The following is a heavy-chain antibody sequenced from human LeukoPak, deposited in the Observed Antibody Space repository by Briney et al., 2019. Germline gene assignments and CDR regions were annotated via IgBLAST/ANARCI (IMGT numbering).Heavy chain of an antibody. CDR2: IIPILGIA. J-gene: IGHJ4*02. D-gene: IGHD6-13*01. V-gene: IGHV1-69*02. Sequence: ASVKVSCKASGGTFSSYTISWVRQAPGQGLEWMGRIIPILGIANYAQKFQGRVTITADKSTSTAYMELSSLRSEDTAVYYCARGFAAAAGASSFDYWGQGTLVTVSS. CDR1: GGTFSSYT. CDR3: ARGFAAAAGASSFDY.